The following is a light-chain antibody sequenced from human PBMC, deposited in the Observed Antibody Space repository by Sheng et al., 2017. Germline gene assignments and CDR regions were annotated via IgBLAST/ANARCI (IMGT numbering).Light chain of an antibody. CDR3: SSYTSGATLV. V-gene: IGLV2-14*03. J-gene: IGLJ1*01. CDR2: GVA. Sequence: QSALTQPASVSGSPGQSITISCTGSSSDVGHSDSVSWYPTTPRQKPPQLIIYGVAYQPSGISDRFSGSKSGNTASLTISGLQAEDDCDYYCSSYTSGATLVFGTGTKVSVL. CDR1: SSDVGHSDS.